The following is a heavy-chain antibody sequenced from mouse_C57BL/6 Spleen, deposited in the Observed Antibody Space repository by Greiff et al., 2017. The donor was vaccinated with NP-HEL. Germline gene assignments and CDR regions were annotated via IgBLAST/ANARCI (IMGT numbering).Heavy chain of an antibody. V-gene: IGHV5-16*01. Sequence: DVKLVESEGGLVQPGSSMKLSCTASGFTFSDYYMAWVRQVPEKGLEWVANINYDGSSTYYLDSLKSRFIISRDNAKNILYLQMSSLKSEDTATYYCARERYGAMDYWGQGTSVTVSS. CDR3: ARERYGAMDY. CDR1: GFTFSDYY. J-gene: IGHJ4*01. CDR2: INYDGSST. D-gene: IGHD1-1*02.